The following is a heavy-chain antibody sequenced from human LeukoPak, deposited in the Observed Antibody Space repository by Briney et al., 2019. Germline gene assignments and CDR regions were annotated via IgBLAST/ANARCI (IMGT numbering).Heavy chain of an antibody. CDR2: ICPGDSDT. V-gene: IGHV5-51*01. D-gene: IGHD3-16*01. Sequence: HGESLKISCKGSGYGFSSYRIGWVRQMPGKGLEYMGIICPGDSDTRYSQSFQGQVTISADKSITTAYLQWSSLKASDTAMYYCARHATVGGSLRFDYWGQGTLVSVSS. CDR1: GYGFSSYR. J-gene: IGHJ4*02. CDR3: ARHATVGGSLRFDY.